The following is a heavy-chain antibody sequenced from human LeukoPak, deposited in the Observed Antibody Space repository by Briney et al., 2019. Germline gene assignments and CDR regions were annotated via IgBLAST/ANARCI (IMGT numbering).Heavy chain of an antibody. D-gene: IGHD5-18*01. Sequence: ASVKVSCKVSGYTLTELSMHWVRQAPGKGLEWMGGFDPEDGETIYAQKFQGRVTMTEDTSTDTAYMELSSLRSEDTAVYYCASADTAMVTPPLDYWGQGTLVTVSS. CDR2: FDPEDGET. CDR3: ASADTAMVTPPLDY. V-gene: IGHV1-24*01. J-gene: IGHJ4*02. CDR1: GYTLTELS.